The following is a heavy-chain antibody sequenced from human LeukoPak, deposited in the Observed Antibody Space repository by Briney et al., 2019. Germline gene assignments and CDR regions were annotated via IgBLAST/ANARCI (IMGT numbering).Heavy chain of an antibody. CDR3: ARDWAGMTAPGPFDY. D-gene: IGHD6-13*01. V-gene: IGHV3-33*01. CDR1: GFTFSEFA. CDR2: IWYDGSDK. Sequence: PGRSLTLSRVTSGFTFSEFAMHWVRQVPGKGLEWVAAIWYDGSDKYYADSVKGRFTISRDNSKNTLYLQMNSLRAEDTAVYYCARDWAGMTAPGPFDYWGQGTLVTVSS. J-gene: IGHJ4*02.